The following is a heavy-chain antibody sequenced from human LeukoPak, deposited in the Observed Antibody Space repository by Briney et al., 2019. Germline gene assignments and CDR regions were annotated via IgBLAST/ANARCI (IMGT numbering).Heavy chain of an antibody. Sequence: PGGSLRLSCAASGFTFSSYGMHWVRQAPGKGLEWVAVISYDGSNKYYADSVKGRFTISRDNSKNTLYLQMNSLRAEDTAVYYCAKSSGSGSRTRNHYFDYWGQGTLVTVSS. CDR2: ISYDGSNK. D-gene: IGHD3-10*01. J-gene: IGHJ4*02. CDR1: GFTFSSYG. V-gene: IGHV3-30*18. CDR3: AKSSGSGSRTRNHYFDY.